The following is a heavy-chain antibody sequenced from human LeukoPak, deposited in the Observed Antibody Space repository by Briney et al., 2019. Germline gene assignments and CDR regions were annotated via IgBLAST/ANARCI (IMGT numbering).Heavy chain of an antibody. CDR1: GGSISSSDYY. CDR3: ARTWNYYYGSGETKRMGAFDI. D-gene: IGHD3-10*01. V-gene: IGHV4-39*07. CDR2: IYTSGST. J-gene: IGHJ3*02. Sequence: SETLSLTCTVSGGSISSSDYYWGWIRQPPGKGLEWIGRIYTSGSTNYNPSLKSRVTMSVDTSKNQFSLKLSSVTAADTAVYYCARTWNYYYGSGETKRMGAFDIWGQGTMVTVSS.